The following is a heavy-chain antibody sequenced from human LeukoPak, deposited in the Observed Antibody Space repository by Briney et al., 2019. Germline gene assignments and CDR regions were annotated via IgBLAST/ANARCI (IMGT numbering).Heavy chain of an antibody. V-gene: IGHV1-2*02. CDR3: ASPNYDILTGYTTPNYYYGMDV. CDR2: INPNSGGT. CDR1: GYTFTGYY. J-gene: IGHJ6*02. D-gene: IGHD3-9*01. Sequence: GASVKVSCKASGYTFTGYYMHWVRQAPGQGLEWMGWINPNSGGTNYAQKFQGRVTMTRDTSISTAYMELSRLRSDDTAVYYCASPNYDILTGYTTPNYYYGMDVWGQGTTVTVSS.